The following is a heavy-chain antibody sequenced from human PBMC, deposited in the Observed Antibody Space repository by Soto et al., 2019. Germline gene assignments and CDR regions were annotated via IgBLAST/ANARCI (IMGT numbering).Heavy chain of an antibody. D-gene: IGHD3-16*02. CDR2: IRSKTDGGTT. V-gene: IGHV3-15*07. CDR3: TTGHRIMITFGTVIEGIDY. Sequence: EVQLVEAGEGLVKPGGSLRLSCAASGFIFNNAWMNWVRQAPGKGLAWVGRIRSKTDGGTTDYAAPVKGRFTISRDDSKNTLFLQMNSLKSEDTAVYYYTTGHRIMITFGTVIEGIDYWAQGTLAIVSS. J-gene: IGHJ4*02. CDR1: GFIFNNAW.